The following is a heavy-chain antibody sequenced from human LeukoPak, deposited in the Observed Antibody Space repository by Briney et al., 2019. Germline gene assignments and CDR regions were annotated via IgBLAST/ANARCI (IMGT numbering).Heavy chain of an antibody. Sequence: GGSLRLSCADSGCTFSSYAMHWVRQAPGKGLEWVAVISYDGSNKYYADSVKGRFTISRDNSKNTLYLQMNSLRAEDTAVYYCARALSSGNPRHPKYYFDYWGQGTLVTVSS. J-gene: IGHJ4*02. CDR2: ISYDGSNK. V-gene: IGHV3-30-3*01. CDR3: ARALSSGNPRHPKYYFDY. CDR1: GCTFSSYA. D-gene: IGHD6-19*01.